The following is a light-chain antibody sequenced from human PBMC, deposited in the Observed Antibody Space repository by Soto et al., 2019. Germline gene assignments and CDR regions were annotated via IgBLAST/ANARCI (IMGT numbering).Light chain of an antibody. V-gene: IGKV3-20*01. Sequence: EVMLMQSPGTLSLSPGERATLSCRASQSVSSSYLAWYQQKPGQAPRLLIYGASSRATGIPDRFSGSGSGTDFTLTISRLEPEDFAVYYCQQYGSSPRTFGQGTKVDIK. CDR2: GAS. J-gene: IGKJ1*01. CDR3: QQYGSSPRT. CDR1: QSVSSSY.